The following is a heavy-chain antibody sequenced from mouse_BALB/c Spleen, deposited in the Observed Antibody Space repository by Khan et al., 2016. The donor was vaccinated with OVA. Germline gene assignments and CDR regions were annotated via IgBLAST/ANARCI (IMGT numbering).Heavy chain of an antibody. J-gene: IGHJ3*01. D-gene: IGHD2-14*01. CDR3: ARGYDFFAS. CDR1: GYSFTAYY. V-gene: IGHV1-26*01. Sequence: VQLKQSGPGLVKTGASVKISCMASGYSFTAYYMNWVRLSHGKSLECIGRINPNTYNINYNQKFKGKAILTVDTSSSTAYMELRSLTSEDSAVYFCARGYDFFASWGQGTLVTVSA. CDR2: INPNTYNI.